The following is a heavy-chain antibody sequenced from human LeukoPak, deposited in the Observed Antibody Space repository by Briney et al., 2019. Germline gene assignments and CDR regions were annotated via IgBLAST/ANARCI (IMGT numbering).Heavy chain of an antibody. V-gene: IGHV3-33*01. CDR2: IWYDGSNK. J-gene: IGHJ6*02. CDR3: ARDKGGYESYYYYGMDV. CDR1: GFTASYYG. Sequence: PGGSLRLSCAASGFTASYYGMHWVRQAPGKGLEWVAVIWYDGSNKYYADSVKGRLTISRDNSKNTLYLQMNSLRAEDTAVYYCARDKGGYESYYYYGMDVWGQGTTVTVSS. D-gene: IGHD5-12*01.